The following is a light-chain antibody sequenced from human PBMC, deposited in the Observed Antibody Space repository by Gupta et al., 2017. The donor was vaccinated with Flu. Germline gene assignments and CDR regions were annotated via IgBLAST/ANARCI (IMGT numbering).Light chain of an antibody. CDR3: QQYYNCPPWT. V-gene: IGKV3-15*01. CDR1: QSVGSM. J-gene: IGKJ1*01. Sequence: EIVMTQSPATLSVSRGERATLSCRASQSVGSMIAWYQQTPGQAPRLLIYGASTRATGIPARFSGSWSGTEFTLTISSLQAEDFAFYYCQQYYNCPPWTFGQGTKVEIK. CDR2: GAS.